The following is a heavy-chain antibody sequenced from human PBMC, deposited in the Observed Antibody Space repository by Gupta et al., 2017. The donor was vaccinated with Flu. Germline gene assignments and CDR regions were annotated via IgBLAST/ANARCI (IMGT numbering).Heavy chain of an antibody. J-gene: IGHJ4*02. V-gene: IGHV1-18*01. CDR2: ISAYNGNT. Sequence: QVQLVQSGAEVKKPGASVKVSCKASGYTFTSYGISWVRQAPGQGLEWMGWISAYNGNTNYAQKLQGRVTMTTDTSTSTAYMELRSLRSDDTAVYYCARAIVLMVYANEMGESPKYYFDYWGQGTLVTVSS. CDR1: GYTFTSYG. CDR3: ARAIVLMVYANEMGESPKYYFDY. D-gene: IGHD2-8*01.